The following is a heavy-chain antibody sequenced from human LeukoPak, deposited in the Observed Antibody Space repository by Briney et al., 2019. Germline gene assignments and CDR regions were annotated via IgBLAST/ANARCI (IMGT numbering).Heavy chain of an antibody. Sequence: AGSLRLSCAASGFTFSTNPMSWVRQAPGKGLEWVSAISPDSTYYADSVKGRLTISRDDSKNTVYLQMNSPRAEDTARNYCVKEHVDRAFTRSFDIWGQGTVVTVSS. CDR1: GFTFSTNP. CDR2: ISPDST. V-gene: IGHV3-23*01. CDR3: VKEHVDRAFTRSFDI. J-gene: IGHJ3*02. D-gene: IGHD3-10*01.